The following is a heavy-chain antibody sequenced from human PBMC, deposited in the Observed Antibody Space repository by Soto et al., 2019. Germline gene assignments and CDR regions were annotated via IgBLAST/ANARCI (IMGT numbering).Heavy chain of an antibody. J-gene: IGHJ5*02. D-gene: IGHD6-19*01. CDR2: MNPNSGNT. V-gene: IGHV1-8*01. Sequence: ASVKVSCKASGYTFTSYDINWVRQATGQGLEWMGWMNPNSGNTGYAQKFQGRVTMTRNTSISTAYMELSSLRSEDTAVYYCARPPVASSGWYWFDPWGQGTLVTVSS. CDR3: ARPPVASSGWYWFDP. CDR1: GYTFTSYD.